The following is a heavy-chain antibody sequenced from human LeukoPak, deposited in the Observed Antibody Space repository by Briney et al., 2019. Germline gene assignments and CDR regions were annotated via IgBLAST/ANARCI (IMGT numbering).Heavy chain of an antibody. CDR1: GFTFSSYG. CDR2: ISGSGGST. CDR3: ARGSGYYYDSSGYYVY. D-gene: IGHD3-22*01. J-gene: IGHJ4*02. Sequence: PGGSLRLSCAASGFTFSSYGMSWVRQAPGKGLEWVSAISGSGGSTYYADSVKGRFTISRDNSKKTLYLQMNSLRAEDTAVYYCARGSGYYYDSSGYYVYWGQGTLVTVSS. V-gene: IGHV3-23*01.